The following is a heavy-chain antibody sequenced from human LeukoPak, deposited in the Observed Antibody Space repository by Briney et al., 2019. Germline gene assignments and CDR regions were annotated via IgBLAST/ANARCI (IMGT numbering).Heavy chain of an antibody. D-gene: IGHD3-22*01. CDR3: ARLRGYHYADALDI. J-gene: IGHJ3*02. V-gene: IGHV3-53*01. CDR2: IYSGAST. CDR1: GFSVSNNY. Sequence: GGSLRLSCAASGFSVSNNYMSWVRQAPGKGLEWVSVIYSGASTYHAGSVKGRFTISRDNSKNTLHLQMNNLRAEDTAVYYCARLRGYHYADALDIWGQGTVVTVSS.